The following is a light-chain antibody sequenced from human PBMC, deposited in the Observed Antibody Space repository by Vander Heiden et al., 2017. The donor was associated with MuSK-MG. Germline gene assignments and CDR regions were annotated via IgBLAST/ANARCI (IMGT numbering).Light chain of an antibody. CDR3: QQYNNWPLA. Sequence: EIVMTQSPATLSLSPGERATLSCRASQGVSSYLAWYQQKPGQAPRLLIYGASTRATGIPARFSGSGSGTEFTLTISSLQSEDFAVYYCQQYNNWPLAFGQGTKLEI. V-gene: IGKV3-15*01. CDR1: QGVSSY. CDR2: GAS. J-gene: IGKJ2*01.